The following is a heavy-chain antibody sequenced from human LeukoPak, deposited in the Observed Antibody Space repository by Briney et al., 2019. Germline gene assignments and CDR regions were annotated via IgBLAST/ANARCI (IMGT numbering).Heavy chain of an antibody. J-gene: IGHJ4*02. CDR1: GFTFSSYT. D-gene: IGHD2-2*01. CDR2: ISGSSRHK. V-gene: IGHV3-21*04. Sequence: GGSLRLSCAASGFTFSSYTMNWVRQAPGKGLEWVSSISGSSRHKYYADSVKGRFTISRDNAKNSLYLQMNSLRAEDTALYYCARGYCSSTSCRAAYWGQGTLVTVSS. CDR3: ARGYCSSTSCRAAY.